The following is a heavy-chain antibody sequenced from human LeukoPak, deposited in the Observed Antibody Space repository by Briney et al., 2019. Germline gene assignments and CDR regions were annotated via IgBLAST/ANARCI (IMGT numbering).Heavy chain of an antibody. CDR2: IWYDGSNK. D-gene: IGHD6-19*01. Sequence: PGRSLRLSCAASGFTFSSYGMHWVRQAPGKGLEWVAVIWYDGSNKYYADSVKGRFTISRDNSKNTLYLQMNSLRAEDTAVYYCARDPQWLAQLSYGMDVWGQGTTVTVSS. CDR1: GFTFSSYG. CDR3: ARDPQWLAQLSYGMDV. J-gene: IGHJ6*02. V-gene: IGHV3-33*08.